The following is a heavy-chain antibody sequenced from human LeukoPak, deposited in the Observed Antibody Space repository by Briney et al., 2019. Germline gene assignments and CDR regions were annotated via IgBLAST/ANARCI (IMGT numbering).Heavy chain of an antibody. CDR1: GGSFSGYY. J-gene: IGHJ4*02. D-gene: IGHD6-13*01. CDR2: INHSGST. V-gene: IGHV4-34*01. CDR3: ARHAYRAAAGTSLRFDY. Sequence: SETLSLTCAVYGGSFSGYYWSWIRQPPGKGLEWIGEINHSGSTNYNPSLKSRVTISVDTSKNQFSLKLSSVTAADTAVYYCARHAYRAAAGTSLRFDYWGQGTLVTVSS.